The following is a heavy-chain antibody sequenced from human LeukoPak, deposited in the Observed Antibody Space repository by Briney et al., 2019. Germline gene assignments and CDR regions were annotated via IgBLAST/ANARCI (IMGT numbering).Heavy chain of an antibody. CDR1: GYSISSGYY. D-gene: IGHD3-22*01. CDR3: ARSGSGYGLRMDV. Sequence: SETLSLTCTVSGYSISSGYYWGWIRQPPGKGLEWIGSIYHSGSTYYNPSLKSRVTISVDTSKNQFSLKLSSVTAADTAVYYCARSGSGYGLRMDVWGKGTTVTISS. V-gene: IGHV4-38-2*02. J-gene: IGHJ6*04. CDR2: IYHSGST.